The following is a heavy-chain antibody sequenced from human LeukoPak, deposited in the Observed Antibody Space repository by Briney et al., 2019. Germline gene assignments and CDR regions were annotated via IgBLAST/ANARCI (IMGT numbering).Heavy chain of an antibody. J-gene: IGHJ4*02. D-gene: IGHD5-12*01. CDR1: GFTLSSYA. Sequence: PGGSLRLSCAASGFTLSSYAMHWVRQAPGKGLEWEAVISYDGSNKYYADSVKGRFTISRDNSKSTLYLQMNSLRAEDTAVYYCARGGYESDYWGQGTLVTVSS. CDR3: ARGGYESDY. V-gene: IGHV3-30*04. CDR2: ISYDGSNK.